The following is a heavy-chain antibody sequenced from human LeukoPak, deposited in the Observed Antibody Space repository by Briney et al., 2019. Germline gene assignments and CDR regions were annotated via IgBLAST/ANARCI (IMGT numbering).Heavy chain of an antibody. CDR2: ISFGSGTT. Sequence: GGSLRLSCSASGFTFRKHNMNWVRHSPGKGLEWVSYISFGSGTTYYADSVKGRFTISRDNARNSLYLQMDNVRAEDTAVYYCARDPNLEWLPYGAGCWLDPWGQGTLVTVSS. CDR1: GFTFRKHN. V-gene: IGHV3-48*04. CDR3: ARDPNLEWLPYGAGCWLDP. D-gene: IGHD3-3*01. J-gene: IGHJ5*02.